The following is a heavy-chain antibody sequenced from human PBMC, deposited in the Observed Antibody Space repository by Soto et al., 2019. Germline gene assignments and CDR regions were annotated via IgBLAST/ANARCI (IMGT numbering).Heavy chain of an antibody. CDR1: GGTFSRYA. CDR2: ITPMFGTA. V-gene: IGHV1-69*13. CDR3: ARKFHYESSGYYYAY. Sequence: GASVKVSCKASGGTFSRYAISWVRQAPGQGLEWMGGITPMFGTANYAQKFQGRVTITADESTSTAYMELSSLRSEDTALYYCARKFHYESSGYYYAYWGQGTLVTVSS. D-gene: IGHD3-22*01. J-gene: IGHJ4*02.